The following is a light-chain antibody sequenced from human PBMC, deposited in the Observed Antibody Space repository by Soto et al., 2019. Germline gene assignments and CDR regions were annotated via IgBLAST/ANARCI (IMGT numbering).Light chain of an antibody. CDR1: QSVRSN. CDR2: GGS. V-gene: IGKV3-11*01. J-gene: IGKJ1*01. Sequence: EIVMTQSPATLSVSPGERATLSCRASQSVRSNLAWYHQKPGQAPRLLIYGGSNRATGIPARFSGSGSGTDFTLTISSLEPEDFAFYYCQQRNNWPWTFGQGTKVDI. CDR3: QQRNNWPWT.